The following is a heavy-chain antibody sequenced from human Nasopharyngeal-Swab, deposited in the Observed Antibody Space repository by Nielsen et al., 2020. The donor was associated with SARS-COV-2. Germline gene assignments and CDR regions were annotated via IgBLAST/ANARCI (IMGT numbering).Heavy chain of an antibody. Sequence: ASVKVSCKVSGYTLTELSMHWVRQAPGKGLEWMGGFDPEDGETIYAQKFQGRVTMTEDTSTDTAYMELSSLRSEDTAVYYCARGGLTAMVPDDAFDIWGQGTMVTVSS. CDR2: FDPEDGET. J-gene: IGHJ3*02. CDR3: ARGGLTAMVPDDAFDI. CDR1: GYTLTELS. D-gene: IGHD5-18*01. V-gene: IGHV1-24*01.